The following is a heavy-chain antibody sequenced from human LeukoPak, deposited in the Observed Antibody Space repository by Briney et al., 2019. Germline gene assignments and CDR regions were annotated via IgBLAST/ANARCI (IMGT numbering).Heavy chain of an antibody. J-gene: IGHJ4*02. V-gene: IGHV3-23*01. CDR2: ISGNGVST. D-gene: IGHD2/OR15-2a*01. CDR1: GFTFSTSA. CDR3: AKEVYTRTTYLPFDY. Sequence: GGSLRLPCAASGFTFSTSAMSWVRQAPGKGLEWVSTISGNGVSTYYADSVKGRFTISRDNSKNTLSLHMSSLRAEDTATYYCAKEVYTRTTYLPFDYWGQGTLVTVSS.